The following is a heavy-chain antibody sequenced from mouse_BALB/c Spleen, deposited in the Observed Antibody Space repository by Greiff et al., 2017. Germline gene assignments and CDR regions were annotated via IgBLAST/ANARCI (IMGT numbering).Heavy chain of an antibody. J-gene: IGHJ3*01. D-gene: IGHD2-4*01. CDR2: ISSGSSTI. CDR1: GFTFSSFG. Sequence: VQLKESGGGLVQPGGSRKLSCAASGFTFSSFGMHWVRQAPEKGLEWVAYISSGSSTIYYADTVKGRFTISRDNPKNTLFLQMTSLRSEDTAMYYCASDYDYDSWFAYWGQGTLVTVSA. CDR3: ASDYDYDSWFAY. V-gene: IGHV5-17*02.